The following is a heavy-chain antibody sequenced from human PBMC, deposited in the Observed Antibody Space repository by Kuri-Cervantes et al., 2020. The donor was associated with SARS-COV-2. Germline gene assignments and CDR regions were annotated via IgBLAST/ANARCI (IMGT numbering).Heavy chain of an antibody. D-gene: IGHD2-2*01. Sequence: LSLTCAASGFTFSSYWMSWVRQAPGKGLEWVANIKQDGSEKYYVDSVKGRFTISRDNAKNSLYLQMNSLRAEDTAVYYCARDQIVVVPAASQYDAFDIWGQGTMVTVSS. CDR1: GFTFSSYW. CDR2: IKQDGSEK. J-gene: IGHJ3*02. V-gene: IGHV3-7*01. CDR3: ARDQIVVVPAASQYDAFDI.